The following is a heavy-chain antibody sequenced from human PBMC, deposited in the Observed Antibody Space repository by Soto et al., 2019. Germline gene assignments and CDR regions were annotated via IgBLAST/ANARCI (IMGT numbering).Heavy chain of an antibody. J-gene: IGHJ4*02. Sequence: DVQLVESGGGLAQPGGSLRLSCEVSGLTLSREKMNWVRQAPGKGLEWVAYIQDRGSPIYYGESVKGRFTISRDNAKNTLYLQMSSLTAEDTAVYYCARGYHHGSHFGHWGQGVLVTVSP. CDR1: GLTLSREK. V-gene: IGHV3-48*03. D-gene: IGHD2-15*01. CDR3: ARGYHHGSHFGH. CDR2: IQDRGSPI.